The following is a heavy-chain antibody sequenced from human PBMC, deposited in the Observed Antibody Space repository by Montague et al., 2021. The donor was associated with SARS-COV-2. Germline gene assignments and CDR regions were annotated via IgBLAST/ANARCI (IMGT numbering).Heavy chain of an antibody. D-gene: IGHD2-15*01. Sequence: SLRLSCAASGFTFSSYWMSWVRQAPGKGLEWVANIKQDGSDKYYVDSVKGRFTISRDNAKNSLYLQMNSLRAEDTAVYYCARDLGAVVVDAIKYYYYGMDVWGQGTTVTVSS. CDR3: ARDLGAVVVDAIKYYYYGMDV. CDR1: GFTFSSYW. V-gene: IGHV3-7*03. CDR2: IKQDGSDK. J-gene: IGHJ6*02.